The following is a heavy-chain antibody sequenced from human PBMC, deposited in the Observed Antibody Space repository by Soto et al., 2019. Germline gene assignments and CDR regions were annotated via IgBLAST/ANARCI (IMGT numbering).Heavy chain of an antibody. CDR1: GFTVSSNY. Sequence: EVQLVESGGGLVQPGGSLRLSCAVSGFTVSSNYMSWVRQAPGKGLEWVSIIYSGGSTYYADSVKGRFTISRDSSKNTLYLHMNSLRAEDTAVYYCARDLGYPLDYWGQGTLVTVSS. J-gene: IGHJ4*02. CDR2: IYSGGST. D-gene: IGHD5-18*01. CDR3: ARDLGYPLDY. V-gene: IGHV3-66*01.